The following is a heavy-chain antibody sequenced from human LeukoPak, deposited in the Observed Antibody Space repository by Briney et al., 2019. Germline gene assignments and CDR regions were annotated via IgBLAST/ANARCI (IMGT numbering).Heavy chain of an antibody. CDR1: GFTFRSYW. J-gene: IGHJ4*02. D-gene: IGHD4-11*01. CDR3: ASGTVPDY. Sequence: GGSLRLSCAASGFTFRSYWMSWVRQAPGKGLEWVANIKQDGSEKYYVDSVKGRFIISRDNAKNSLYLQMNSLRAEDTAVYYCASGTVPDYWGQGTLVTVSS. V-gene: IGHV3-7*01. CDR2: IKQDGSEK.